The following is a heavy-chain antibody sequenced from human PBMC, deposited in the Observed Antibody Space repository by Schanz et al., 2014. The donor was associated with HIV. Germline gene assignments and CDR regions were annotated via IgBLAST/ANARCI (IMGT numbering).Heavy chain of an antibody. D-gene: IGHD3-10*01. CDR2: TSYDGTKK. CDR3: ARGFQGFDY. CDR1: GFTFSNFG. J-gene: IGHJ4*02. V-gene: IGHV3-30*03. Sequence: VQLVESGGGLVRPGGSLSLSCAGSGFTFSNFGMNWVRQAPGKGLEWVAVTSYDGTKKHYADSVRGRFTISRDNSKNTLYLQMNSLRAEDTSVYYCARGFQGFDYWGQGTLVTVSS.